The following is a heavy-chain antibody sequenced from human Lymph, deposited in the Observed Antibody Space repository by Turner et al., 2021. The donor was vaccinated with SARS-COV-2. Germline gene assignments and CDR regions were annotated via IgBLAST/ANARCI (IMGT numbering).Heavy chain of an antibody. CDR2: HIPLLSKT. CDR1: GGTFSSSA. J-gene: IGHJ6*02. CDR3: ARIAAPGMGGGVHYYYYAMDV. Sequence: QVQLVQSGAEVKKPGSSVKVSCKASGGTFSSSAISWVRQAPGQGLEWMGGHIPLLSKTNYAKKVQGRVTITADKSTGTAYMELSSLRSEDTAVYFLARIAAPGMGGGVHYYYYAMDVWGQGTTVTVSS. D-gene: IGHD6-13*01. V-gene: IGHV1-69*10.